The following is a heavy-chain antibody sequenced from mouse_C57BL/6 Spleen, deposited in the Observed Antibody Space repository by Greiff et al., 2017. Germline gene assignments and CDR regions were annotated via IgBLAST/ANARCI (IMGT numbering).Heavy chain of an antibody. CDR2: IRLKSDNYAT. CDR1: GFTFSNYW. V-gene: IGHV6-3*01. J-gene: IGHJ3*01. Sequence: EVNVVESGGGLVQPGGSMKLSCVASGFTFSNYWMNWVRQSPEKGLEWVAQIRLKSDNYATHYAESVKGRFTISRDDSKSSVYLQMNILRAEDTGIYYCTDDPAWFAYWGQGTLVTVSA. CDR3: TDDPAWFAY. D-gene: IGHD2-3*01.